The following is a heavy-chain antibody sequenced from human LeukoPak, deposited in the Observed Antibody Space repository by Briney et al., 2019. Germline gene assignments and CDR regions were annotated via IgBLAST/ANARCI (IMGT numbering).Heavy chain of an antibody. J-gene: IGHJ4*02. CDR1: GASFSSGDQY. CDR3: SRGMDSRKLGY. Sequence: PSETLSLTCTVSGASFSSGDQYWNWIRQSPGKGLEWIGSIHPSGTLYSNPSLESRVTISIDRSKNQFSLTLNSVTAADTAAYFCSRGMDSRKLGYWGQGTLVTVSS. CDR2: IHPSGTL. V-gene: IGHV4-31*03. D-gene: IGHD3-22*01.